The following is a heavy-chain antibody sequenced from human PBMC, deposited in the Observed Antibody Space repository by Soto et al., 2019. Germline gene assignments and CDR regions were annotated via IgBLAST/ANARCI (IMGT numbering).Heavy chain of an antibody. Sequence: PSETPSLTCTVSGGSISNSYWGWIRQPPGKGLEWIASITSAGTTHYNPSLNSRLTIFVDTSKNQFSVELRSVTAADTAVYYCASPQYFSWGQGALVTVSS. CDR1: GGSISNSY. D-gene: IGHD3-10*01. CDR2: ITSAGTT. CDR3: ASPQYFS. J-gene: IGHJ4*02. V-gene: IGHV4-39*01.